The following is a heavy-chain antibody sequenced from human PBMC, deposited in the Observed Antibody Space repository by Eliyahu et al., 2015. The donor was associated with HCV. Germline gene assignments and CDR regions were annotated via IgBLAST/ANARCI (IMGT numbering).Heavy chain of an antibody. CDR2: IGPNSGDT. V-gene: IGHV1-2*02. CDR3: TRDRESRAFDV. Sequence: QVHLVQSGAEVKKPGASVKVSCKASGYTFTNYHINWFRQAPGQPLEWLGYIGPNSGDTSYAQKFQGRVTLTRDTSISTAYMELSGLRSDDTASYYCTRDRESRAFDVWGQGTMVTVSS. D-gene: IGHD2/OR15-2a*01. CDR1: GYTFTNYH. J-gene: IGHJ3*01.